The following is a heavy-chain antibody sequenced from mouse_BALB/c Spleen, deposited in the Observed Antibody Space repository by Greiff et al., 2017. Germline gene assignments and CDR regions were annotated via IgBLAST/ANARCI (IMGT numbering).Heavy chain of an antibody. CDR3: ARSRGYDYDPPFAY. V-gene: IGHV5-17*02. J-gene: IGHJ3*01. CDR2: ISSGSSTI. D-gene: IGHD2-4*01. Sequence: EVHLVESGGGLVQPGGSRKLSCAASGFTFSSFGMHWVRQAPEKGLEWVAYISSGSSTIYYADTVKGRFTISRDNPKNTLFLQMTSLRSEDTAMYYCARSRGYDYDPPFAYWGQGTLVTVSA. CDR1: GFTFSSFG.